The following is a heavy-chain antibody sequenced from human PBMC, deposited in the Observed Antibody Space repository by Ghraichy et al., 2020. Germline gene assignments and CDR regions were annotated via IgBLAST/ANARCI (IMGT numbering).Heavy chain of an antibody. Sequence: SETRSLTCAVYGGSFSGYYWSWIRQPPGKGLEWIGEINHSGSTNYNPSLKSRVTISVDTSKNQFSLKLSSVTAADTAVYYCARGCYCSGGSCYSRKRKRDMDVWGQGTTVTVSS. D-gene: IGHD2-15*01. CDR3: ARGCYCSGGSCYSRKRKRDMDV. CDR1: GGSFSGYY. V-gene: IGHV4-34*01. J-gene: IGHJ6*02. CDR2: INHSGST.